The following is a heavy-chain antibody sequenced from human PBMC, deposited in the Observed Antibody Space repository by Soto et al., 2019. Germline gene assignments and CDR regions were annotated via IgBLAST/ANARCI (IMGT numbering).Heavy chain of an antibody. J-gene: IGHJ4*02. Sequence: GGSLRLSCAASGFTFSSYAMHWVRQAPGKGLEWVAVISYDGSNKYYADSVKGRFTISRDNSKNTLYLQMNSLRAEDTAVYYRARDKGIPMVRGVMGYFDYWGQGTLVTVSS. D-gene: IGHD3-10*01. V-gene: IGHV3-30-3*01. CDR2: ISYDGSNK. CDR1: GFTFSSYA. CDR3: ARDKGIPMVRGVMGYFDY.